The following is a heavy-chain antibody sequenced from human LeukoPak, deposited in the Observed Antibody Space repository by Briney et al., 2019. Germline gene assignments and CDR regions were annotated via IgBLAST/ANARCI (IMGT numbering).Heavy chain of an antibody. CDR1: GFTFSSNA. CDR2: IGDTGTNT. D-gene: IGHD2-15*01. Sequence: GGSLRLSCAASGFTFSSNAMSWVRQAPGKGLGWVSGIGDTGTNTFYADSVKGRFTISRDNSKSTVYLQMNSLRAEHTAIYYCVKDPGGGYCSGGSCSYWGQGTLVTVSS. J-gene: IGHJ4*02. CDR3: VKDPGGGYCSGGSCSY. V-gene: IGHV3-23*01.